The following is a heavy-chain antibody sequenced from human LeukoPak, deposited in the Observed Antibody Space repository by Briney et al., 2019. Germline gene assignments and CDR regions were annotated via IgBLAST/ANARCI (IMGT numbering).Heavy chain of an antibody. CDR2: ISYDGSNK. V-gene: IGHV3-30-3*01. D-gene: IGHD3-9*01. Sequence: GGSLRLSCAASGFTFSSYAMHWVRQAPGKGLEWVAVISYDGSNKYYADSVKGRFTISRDNSKNTLYLQMNSLRAEDTAVYYCAREADILTGYSYYFDYWGQGTLVTVSS. J-gene: IGHJ4*02. CDR1: GFTFSSYA. CDR3: AREADILTGYSYYFDY.